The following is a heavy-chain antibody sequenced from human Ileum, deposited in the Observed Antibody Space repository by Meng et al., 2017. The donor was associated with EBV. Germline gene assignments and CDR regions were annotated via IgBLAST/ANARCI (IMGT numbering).Heavy chain of an antibody. CDR2: FYFGGST. J-gene: IGHJ4*02. CDR3: AREDSSGWFRVDY. Sequence: QLPLQVSGPGLVKPSETPSLTCTVSGDSLSSSRYYWDWIRQTPGKGLEWIGNFYFGGSTYYNPSLRSRVTISGDTSKNQFSLKLTSVTAADTAIYYCAREDSSGWFRVDYWGPGSLVTVSS. V-gene: IGHV4-39*07. CDR1: GDSLSSSRYY. D-gene: IGHD6-19*01.